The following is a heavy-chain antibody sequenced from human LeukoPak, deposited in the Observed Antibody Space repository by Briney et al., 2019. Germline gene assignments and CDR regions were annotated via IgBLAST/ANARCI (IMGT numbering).Heavy chain of an antibody. CDR3: ATTYGSGSFDY. Sequence: ASVKVSCKASGYTFTSFDINWVRQATGQGLEWMGWMNPKGGSAGYAQNFQGRVTFTRDTSISTAYMELSSLRSEDTAVYYCATTYGSGSFDYWGQGTLVTVSS. D-gene: IGHD3-10*01. V-gene: IGHV1-8*03. J-gene: IGHJ4*02. CDR1: GYTFTSFD. CDR2: MNPKGGSA.